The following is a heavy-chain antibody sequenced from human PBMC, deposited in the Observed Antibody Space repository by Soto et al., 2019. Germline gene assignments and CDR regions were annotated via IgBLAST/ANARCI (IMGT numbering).Heavy chain of an antibody. CDR2: IYYSGST. V-gene: IGHV4-59*01. CDR3: ARVFFFSDTATTYIYMYV. D-gene: IGHD2-2*02. J-gene: IGHJ6*03. CDR1: GGSTSTYY. Sequence: SETLSLTCTVSGGSTSTYYWSWIRQPPGKGLEWIGYIYYSGSTNYNPSLKSRVTISVDTSKNQFSLKLSSVTAADTAVYYCARVFFFSDTATTYIYMYVLREGTTISVS.